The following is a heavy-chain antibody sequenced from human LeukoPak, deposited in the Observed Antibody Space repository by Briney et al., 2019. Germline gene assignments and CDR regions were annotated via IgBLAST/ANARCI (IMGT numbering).Heavy chain of an antibody. CDR2: INHSGST. Sequence: SETLSLTCAVYGGSFSGYYWSRIRQPPGKGLEWIGEINHSGSTNYNPSLKSRVTISVDTSKNQFSLKLSSVTAADTAVYYCARGQINYYDSSGYFTPHYYFDYWGQGTLVTVSS. CDR1: GGSFSGYY. CDR3: ARGQINYYDSSGYFTPHYYFDY. V-gene: IGHV4-34*01. J-gene: IGHJ4*02. D-gene: IGHD3-22*01.